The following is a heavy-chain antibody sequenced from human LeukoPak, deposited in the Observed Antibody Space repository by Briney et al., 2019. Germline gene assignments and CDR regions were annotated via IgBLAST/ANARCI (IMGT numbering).Heavy chain of an antibody. CDR2: INPNSGGT. J-gene: IGHJ6*03. CDR3: ARDKAEDSSHFYMDV. V-gene: IGHV1-2*02. CDR1: GYTFNDYY. D-gene: IGHD6-13*01. Sequence: ASVKVSCNSSGYTFNDYYVHWVPQAPGQGLEWMGWINPNSGGTKYAQRFQDRVTITRDTSITTAYIELSSLRSDDTAVYYCARDKAEDSSHFYMDVWGKGTTVTVSS.